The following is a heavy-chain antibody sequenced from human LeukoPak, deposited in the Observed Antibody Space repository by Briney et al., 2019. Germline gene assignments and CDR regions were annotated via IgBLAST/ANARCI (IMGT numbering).Heavy chain of an antibody. V-gene: IGHV3-23*01. CDR1: GYTFSNYA. D-gene: IGHD3-3*02. Sequence: GGSLTLSCAASGYTFSNYAMSWVRQAPGRGLEWVSSISRGGGDTYYADSVKGRFGISRDDSKSTLVLQMNSLRADDTAVYYCANTHFRDNWGQGTLVTVSS. CDR3: ANTHFRDN. CDR2: ISRGGGDT. J-gene: IGHJ4*02.